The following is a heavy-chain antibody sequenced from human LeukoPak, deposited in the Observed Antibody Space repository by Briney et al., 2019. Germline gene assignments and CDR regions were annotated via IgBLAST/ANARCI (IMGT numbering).Heavy chain of an antibody. V-gene: IGHV3-53*05. CDR2: IFNTDTT. CDR1: GFTVSTYY. CDR3: AKGCIAAAGTCVDY. D-gene: IGHD6-13*01. Sequence: GGSLRLSCAASGFTVSTYYMGWVRQAPGKGLEWVSVIFNTDTTQYAHSVKGRFTISRDNSKNSLYLQMNSLRAEDMALYYCAKGCIAAAGTCVDYWGQGTLVTVSS. J-gene: IGHJ4*02.